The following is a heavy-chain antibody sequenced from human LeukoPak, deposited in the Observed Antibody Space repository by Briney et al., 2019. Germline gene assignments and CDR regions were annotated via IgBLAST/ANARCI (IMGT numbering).Heavy chain of an antibody. D-gene: IGHD5-12*01. Sequence: GGSLRLSCAASGFTFSSYGMHWLRQAPGKRLEWVAVISYDGSNKYYAASVKGRFTISRDNSKNTLYLQMNSLRAEDTAVYYCAKAHSGSFDYWGQGTLVTVSS. CDR1: GFTFSSYG. CDR3: AKAHSGSFDY. J-gene: IGHJ4*02. CDR2: ISYDGSNK. V-gene: IGHV3-30*18.